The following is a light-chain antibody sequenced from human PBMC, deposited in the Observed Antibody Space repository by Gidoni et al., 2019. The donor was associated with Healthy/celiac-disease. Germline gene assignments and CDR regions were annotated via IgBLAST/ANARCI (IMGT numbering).Light chain of an antibody. CDR1: SSDVGGYNY. CDR3: SSYTSSSTYV. V-gene: IGLV2-14*01. CDR2: EVS. J-gene: IGLJ1*01. Sequence: QSALTQPASVSGSPGPSITISCTGTSSDVGGYNYVSWYQQHPVKAPKLMIYEVSNRPSGVSNRFSGSKSGNTASLTISGLPAEDEADYYCSSYTSSSTYVFGTGTKVTVL.